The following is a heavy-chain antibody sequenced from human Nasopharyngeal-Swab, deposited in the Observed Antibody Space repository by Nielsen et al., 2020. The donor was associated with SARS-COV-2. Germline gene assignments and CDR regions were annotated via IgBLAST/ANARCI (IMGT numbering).Heavy chain of an antibody. CDR1: GFTFSDYY. CDR3: ARSATGDYNDY. D-gene: IGHD4-17*01. CDR2: ISSSSTTT. V-gene: IGHV3-11*06. J-gene: IGHJ4*01. Sequence: GGSLRLSCAASGFTFSDYYMSWIRQAPGEGLKWVSYISSSSTTTNYADSVKGRFTISRDNAKNSLYLQMNSLRAEDMAVYYCARSATGDYNDYWGHGTLVTVSS.